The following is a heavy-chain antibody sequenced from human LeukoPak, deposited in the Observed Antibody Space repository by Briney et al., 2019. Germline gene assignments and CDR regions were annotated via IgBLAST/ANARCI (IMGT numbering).Heavy chain of an antibody. CDR3: ARVLHYYYYYMDV. CDR1: GFTFSSYW. V-gene: IGHV3-7*01. CDR2: IKQDGSEK. D-gene: IGHD1-26*01. J-gene: IGHJ6*03. Sequence: GGSLRLSRAASGFTFSSYWMSWVRQAPGKGLEWVANIKQDGSEKYYVDSVKGRFTISRDNAKNSLYLQMNSLRAEDTAVYYCARVLHYYYYYMDVWGKGTTVTVSS.